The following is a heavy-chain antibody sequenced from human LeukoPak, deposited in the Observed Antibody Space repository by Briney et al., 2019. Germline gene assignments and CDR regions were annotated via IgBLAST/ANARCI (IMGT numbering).Heavy chain of an antibody. V-gene: IGHV1-69*13. Sequence: SVKVSCKASGGTFMTDIFNWLRQAPGQSPEWMGGIIPISDSAHSAKRFQGRLTITAEESTSTVYMEVSFLTSEDTAVYYCARPMTDYCDRGGYCGLYGLWGQGTLVIVSS. CDR2: IIPISDSA. CDR3: ARPMTDYCDRGGYCGLYGL. D-gene: IGHD3-22*01. CDR1: GGTFMTDI. J-gene: IGHJ4*02.